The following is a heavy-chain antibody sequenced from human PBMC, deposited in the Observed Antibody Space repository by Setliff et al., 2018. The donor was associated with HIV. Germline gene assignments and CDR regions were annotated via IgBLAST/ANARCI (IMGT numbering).Heavy chain of an antibody. V-gene: IGHV3-21*01. Sequence: PGGSLRLSCAASGFTFSSYSMNWVRQAPGKGLEWVSSISSSSSYIYYADSVKGRFTISRDNAKNSLYLQMNSLRAEDTAVYYCAKDLRIEEGYCSRTSCCEGYYFDFWGQGTLVTVSS. CDR1: GFTFSSYS. J-gene: IGHJ4*02. D-gene: IGHD2-2*01. CDR2: ISSSSSYI. CDR3: AKDLRIEEGYCSRTSCCEGYYFDF.